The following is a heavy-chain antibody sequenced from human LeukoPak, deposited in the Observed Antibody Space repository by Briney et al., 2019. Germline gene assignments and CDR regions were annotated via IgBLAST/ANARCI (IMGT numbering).Heavy chain of an antibody. Sequence: SETLSLTCTVSGGSINSFYWSWIRQPAGKGLEWIGRIYTSGSTNYNPSLKSRVTMSIDTSKTQFSLNLSSVTAADTAVYYCARDRRGNSGVYYFDYWGQGTLVTVSS. CDR1: GGSINSFY. D-gene: IGHD1-26*01. CDR2: IYTSGST. CDR3: ARDRRGNSGVYYFDY. V-gene: IGHV4-4*07. J-gene: IGHJ4*02.